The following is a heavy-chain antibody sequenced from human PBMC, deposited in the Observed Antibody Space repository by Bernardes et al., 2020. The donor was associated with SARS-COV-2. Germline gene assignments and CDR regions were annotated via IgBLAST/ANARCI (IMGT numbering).Heavy chain of an antibody. CDR2: ISHTGTT. CDR1: GDSINNYW. D-gene: IGHD2-2*01. Sequence: SETLSLTCAVSGDSINNYWWTWVRQPPGKGLEWIGEISHTGTTTYAPSLKSRVTVSIDKSKNQFSLNLRSVTAADTAVFYCATRVPKSSYFDFWGQGILVTVSS. J-gene: IGHJ4*02. CDR3: ATRVPKSSYFDF. V-gene: IGHV4-4*02.